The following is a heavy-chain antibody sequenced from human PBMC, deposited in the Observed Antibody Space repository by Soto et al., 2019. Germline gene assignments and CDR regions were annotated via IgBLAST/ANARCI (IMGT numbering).Heavy chain of an antibody. CDR3: ARDNPSLSGASLLEY. CDR2: ISAYNGNT. Sequence: QVQLLQSGPEVKKPGASMKISCKISGYTFNHFGVTWVRQAPGQGLEWIGWISAYNGNTKYTQRLQDRVTLTTDASTSTAAMEVRSLKSDDAAVYYCARDNPSLSGASLLEYWGQGTKVTVSS. J-gene: IGHJ4*02. CDR1: GYTFNHFG. V-gene: IGHV1-18*01. D-gene: IGHD2-8*02.